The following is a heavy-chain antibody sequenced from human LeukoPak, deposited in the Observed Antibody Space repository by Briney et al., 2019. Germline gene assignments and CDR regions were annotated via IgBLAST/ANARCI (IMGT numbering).Heavy chain of an antibody. J-gene: IGHJ6*03. CDR2: IKSDGSGI. CDR3: ARPTRDYYYYSMEV. V-gene: IGHV3-74*01. CDR1: GFSFSNTW. Sequence: GGSLRLSCAASGFSFSNTWMHWVRQVPGKGLVWVARIKSDGSGITYADSVEGRFTISRDNAKNSLFLQTNSLRVEDTAVYYCARPTRDYYYYSMEVWGKGTTVTISS.